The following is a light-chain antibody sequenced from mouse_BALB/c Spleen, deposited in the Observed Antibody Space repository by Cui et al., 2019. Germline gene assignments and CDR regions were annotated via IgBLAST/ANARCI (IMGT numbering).Light chain of an antibody. J-gene: IGKJ5*01. CDR3: LQYDEFPHT. CDR1: QDINSY. Sequence: DITITQSPSSMYASLGERVTITCKASQDINSYLSWFQQKPGKSPKTLIYRANRLVDGVPSRFSGSGSGQDYSLTISSLEYEDMGIYYCLQYDEFPHTFGAGTKLELK. V-gene: IGKV14-111*01. CDR2: RAN.